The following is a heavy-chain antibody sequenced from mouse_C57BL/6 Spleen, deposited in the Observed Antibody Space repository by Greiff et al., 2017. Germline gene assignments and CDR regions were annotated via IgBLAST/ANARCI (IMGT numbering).Heavy chain of an antibody. D-gene: IGHD2-2*01. Sequence: VQLQQPGTELVKPGASVKLSYKASGYTFTSYWMHWVKQRPGQGLEWIGNINPSIGGTNYNEKFKSKATLTVDKSSSTAYMQLSSLTSEDSAVYYCARSIYYGYDGAWFAYWGQGTLVTVSA. CDR3: ARSIYYGYDGAWFAY. J-gene: IGHJ3*01. V-gene: IGHV1-53*01. CDR1: GYTFTSYW. CDR2: INPSIGGT.